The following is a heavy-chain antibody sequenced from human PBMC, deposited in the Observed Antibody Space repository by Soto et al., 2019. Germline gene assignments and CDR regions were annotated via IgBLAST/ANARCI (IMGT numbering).Heavy chain of an antibody. CDR3: ASGSHGRSIVWFDP. J-gene: IGHJ5*02. V-gene: IGHV3-21*01. D-gene: IGHD3-16*02. Sequence: PGGSLRLSCAASGFTFSSYSMNWVRQAPGKGLEWVSSISSSSSYIYYADSVKGRFTISRDNAKNSLYLQMNSLRAEDTAVYYCASGSHGRSIVWFDPWGKGTLVIVAS. CDR1: GFTFSSYS. CDR2: ISSSSSYI.